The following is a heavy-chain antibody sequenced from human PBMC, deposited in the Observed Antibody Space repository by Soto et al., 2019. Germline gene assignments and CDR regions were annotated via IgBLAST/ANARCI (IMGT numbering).Heavy chain of an antibody. J-gene: IGHJ2*01. CDR1: GYTFTSYA. CDR3: AXGGSLYWYFDL. CDR2: INAGNGNT. V-gene: IGHV1-3*01. D-gene: IGHD1-26*01. Sequence: QVQLVQSGAEVKKPGASVKVSCKASGYTFTSYAMHWVRQAPGQRLEWMGWINAGNGNTKYSQKFQGRVTITRDTXXXXXXXXXXXXXXXXXXXXXXAXGGSLYWYFDLWGRGTLVTVSS.